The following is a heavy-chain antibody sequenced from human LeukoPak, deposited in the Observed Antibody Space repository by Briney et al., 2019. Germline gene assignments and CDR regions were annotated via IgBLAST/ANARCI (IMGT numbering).Heavy chain of an antibody. CDR3: ARIRRGYSGYDGAFDI. V-gene: IGHV2-70*11. CDR2: IDWDDDK. J-gene: IGHJ3*02. CDR1: GFSLSTSGMC. D-gene: IGHD5-12*01. Sequence: SGRALVKPTLTLTLTCTFSGFSLSTSGMCVSWIRQPPGKALEWLARIDWDDDKYYSTSLKTRLTISKDTSKNQVVLTMTNMDPVDTATYYCARIRRGYSGYDGAFDIWGQGTMVTVSS.